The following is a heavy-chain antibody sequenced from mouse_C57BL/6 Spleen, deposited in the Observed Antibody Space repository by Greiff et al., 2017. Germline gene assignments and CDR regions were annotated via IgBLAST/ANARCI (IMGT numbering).Heavy chain of an antibody. V-gene: IGHV1-55*01. Sequence: VQLQQPGAELVRPGTSVKMSCKASGYTFTSYWIAWVKQRPGQGLEWIGDIYPGSGNTNYNEKFKGKATLTVDKSSSTAYMQLSSLTSEDSAVYYCAREGFKRGVVTDMDDWGQGTSVTVSS. CDR3: AREGFKRGVVTDMDD. CDR1: GYTFTSYW. J-gene: IGHJ4*01. CDR2: IYPGSGNT. D-gene: IGHD1-1*01.